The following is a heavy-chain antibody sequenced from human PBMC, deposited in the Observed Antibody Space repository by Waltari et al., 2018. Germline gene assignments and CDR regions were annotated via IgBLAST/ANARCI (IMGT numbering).Heavy chain of an antibody. CDR1: GGSISSSNW. D-gene: IGHD4-17*01. CDR3: ARDGSGDYSVYYYGMDV. J-gene: IGHJ6*02. V-gene: IGHV4-4*02. Sequence: QVQLQESGPGLVKPSGTLSLTCAVSGGSISSSNWWSWVRQPPGKGLEWIGEIYHSGSTNYNPSLTSRVTISVDKSKNQFSLKLSSVTAADTAVDYCARDGSGDYSVYYYGMDVWGQGTTVTVSS. CDR2: IYHSGST.